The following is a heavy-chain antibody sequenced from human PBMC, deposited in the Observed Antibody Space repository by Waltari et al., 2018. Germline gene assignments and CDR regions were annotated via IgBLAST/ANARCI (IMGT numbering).Heavy chain of an antibody. CDR3: AWRGVLLWFGDLYNWFDP. CDR2: INHIGTT. CDR1: GGSFSGYY. J-gene: IGHJ5*02. V-gene: IGHV4-34*01. Sequence: QVQLQQWGAGLLKPSETLSLTCAVYGGSFSGYYWSWIRQPPGKGMEWVGEINHIGTTTAIPSLKRRVTIPVDTSKNQFSLKLCSVTAAATAVYYFAWRGVLLWFGDLYNWFDPWGQGTLVTVSS. D-gene: IGHD3-10*01.